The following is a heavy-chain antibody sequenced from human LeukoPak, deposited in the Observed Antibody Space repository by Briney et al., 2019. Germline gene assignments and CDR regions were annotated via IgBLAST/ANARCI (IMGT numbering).Heavy chain of an antibody. V-gene: IGHV4-34*01. CDR1: GGSFSGYY. J-gene: IGHJ4*02. CDR2: INHSGST. CDR3: ARVLVGAKNFDN. D-gene: IGHD1-26*01. Sequence: SETLSLTCAVYGGSFSGYYWSWIRQPPGKGLEWIGEINHSGSTNYNPSLKSRVTISVDTSKNQFSLKLSSVTAADTAVYYCARVLVGAKNFDNWGQGTLVTVSS.